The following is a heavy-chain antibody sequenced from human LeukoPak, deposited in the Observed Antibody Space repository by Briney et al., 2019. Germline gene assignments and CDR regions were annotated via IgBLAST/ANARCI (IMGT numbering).Heavy chain of an antibody. D-gene: IGHD3-16*01. CDR3: ARDWAWALDQ. Sequence: GGSLRLSCAASGFTFSSYAMSWVRQAPGKGLEWVSAISGSGGSAYYADSVKGRFTISRDNAKNSLYLQMNSLRAEDTAIYYCARDWAWALDQWGQGTLVTVSS. J-gene: IGHJ4*02. CDR1: GFTFSSYA. V-gene: IGHV3-23*01. CDR2: ISGSGGSA.